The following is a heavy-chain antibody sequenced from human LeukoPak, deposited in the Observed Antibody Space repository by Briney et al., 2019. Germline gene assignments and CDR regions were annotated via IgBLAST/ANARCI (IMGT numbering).Heavy chain of an antibody. CDR3: AREIVATVRTDY. Sequence: SVKVSCTASGGTFTSYAISWVRQAPGQGLEWMGRIIPILGIANYAQKFQGRVTITADKSTSTAYMELSSLRSDDTAVYYCAREIVATVRTDYWGQGTLVTVSS. J-gene: IGHJ4*02. D-gene: IGHD5-12*01. CDR2: IIPILGIA. CDR1: GGTFTSYA. V-gene: IGHV1-69*04.